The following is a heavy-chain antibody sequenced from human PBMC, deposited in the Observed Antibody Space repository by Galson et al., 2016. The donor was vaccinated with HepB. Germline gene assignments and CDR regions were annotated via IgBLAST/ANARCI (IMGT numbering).Heavy chain of an antibody. J-gene: IGHJ4*02. CDR2: ISGSATNT. D-gene: IGHD2-2*01. V-gene: IGHV3-23*01. CDR3: ARDRGVVPDYYFDY. Sequence: SLRLSCAASGFTFSSYAMNWVRQAPGKGLEWVSAISGSATNTYYSDFVKGRFTISRDTSKSTLYLQMNSLRAEDTAVYYCARDRGVVPDYYFDYWGQGALVTVSS. CDR1: GFTFSSYA.